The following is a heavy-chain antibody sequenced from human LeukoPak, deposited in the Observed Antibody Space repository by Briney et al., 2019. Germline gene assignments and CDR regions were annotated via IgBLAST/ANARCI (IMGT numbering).Heavy chain of an antibody. CDR3: ALPQSPGIEYYFDY. D-gene: IGHD1-26*01. CDR2: LSGSGGNT. Sequence: GGSLRLSCAASGFTFSSYAMSWVRQAPGKGLKWVSGLSGSGGNTIYADSVKGRFTISRDNSKNTMFLQMNSLRAEDTAVYYCALPQSPGIEYYFDYWGQGTLVTVSS. V-gene: IGHV3-23*01. J-gene: IGHJ4*02. CDR1: GFTFSSYA.